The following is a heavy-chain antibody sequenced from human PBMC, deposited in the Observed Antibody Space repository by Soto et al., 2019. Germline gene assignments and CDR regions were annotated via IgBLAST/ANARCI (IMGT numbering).Heavy chain of an antibody. D-gene: IGHD6-13*01. CDR3: ARSLGNVAAAEVDF. J-gene: IGHJ4*02. CDR1: GYTFTGYY. V-gene: IGHV1-2*04. CDR2: INPNSGGT. Sequence: QVQLVQSGAEVKKPGASVKVSCKASGYTFTGYYMHWVRQAPGQGLEWMGWINPNSGGTNYAQKFQGWVTMTRDTSISTAYMELSRLRSDDTAVYYCARSLGNVAAAEVDFWCQGTLVTVSS.